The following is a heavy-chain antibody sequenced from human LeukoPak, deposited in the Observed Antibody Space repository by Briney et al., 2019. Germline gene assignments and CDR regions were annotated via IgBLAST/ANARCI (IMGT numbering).Heavy chain of an antibody. D-gene: IGHD3-16*01. V-gene: IGHV3-7*01. CDR2: IKQDGSEK. CDR3: AVPTRGSFDY. CDR1: GFSVSSNY. Sequence: PGGSLRLSCAASGFSVSSNYMSWVRQAPGKGLEWVANIKQDGSEKYYVDSVKGRFTISRDNAKNSLYLQMNSLRAEDTAVYYCAVPTRGSFDYWGQGTLVTVSS. J-gene: IGHJ4*02.